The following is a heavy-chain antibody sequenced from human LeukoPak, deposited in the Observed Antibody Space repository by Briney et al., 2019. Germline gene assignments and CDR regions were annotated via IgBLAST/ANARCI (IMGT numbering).Heavy chain of an antibody. CDR3: AREGRWLQLLLYY. J-gene: IGHJ4*02. D-gene: IGHD5-24*01. CDR2: INPNSGGT. CDR1: GYTFTGYY. V-gene: IGHV1-2*06. Sequence: ASVKVSCKASGYTFTGYYMHWVRQAPGQGLEWMGRINPNSGGTNYAQKFQGRVTMTRDTSISTAYMELSRLRSDDTAVYYCAREGRWLQLLLYYWGQGTLVTVSS.